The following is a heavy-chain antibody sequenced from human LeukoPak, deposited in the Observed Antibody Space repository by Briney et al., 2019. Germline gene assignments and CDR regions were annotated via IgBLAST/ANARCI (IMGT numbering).Heavy chain of an antibody. Sequence: PSETLSLTCTVSGGYISSYYWSWLRQPPGKGLEWIGYIYYSGSTNYNPSLKSRVTISVDTSKNQFSLKLSSVTAADTAVYYCARQGIGYSSGWYGGADYWGQGTLVTVSS. CDR3: ARQGIGYSSGWYGGADY. CDR1: GGYISSYY. CDR2: IYYSGST. J-gene: IGHJ4*02. V-gene: IGHV4-59*08. D-gene: IGHD6-19*01.